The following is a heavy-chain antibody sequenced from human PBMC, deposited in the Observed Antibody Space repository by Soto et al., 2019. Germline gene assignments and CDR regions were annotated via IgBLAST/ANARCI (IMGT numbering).Heavy chain of an antibody. Sequence: SETLSLTCSVSGGPISYGDYYWTWIRQPPGKGLEFIGYVYSTGTTYYDPSFQSRVSMSQDTSKNQFSMTLSSLTAADTAVYYCARATYCDLHYWGQGTLVTVSS. CDR3: ARATYCDLHY. J-gene: IGHJ4*02. D-gene: IGHD4-17*01. CDR2: VYSTGTT. V-gene: IGHV4-30-4*01. CDR1: GGPISYGDYY.